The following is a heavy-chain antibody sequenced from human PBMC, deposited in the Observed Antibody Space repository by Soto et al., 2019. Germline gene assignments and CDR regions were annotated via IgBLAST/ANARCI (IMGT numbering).Heavy chain of an antibody. J-gene: IGHJ5*02. CDR2: IFNSSNA. CDR1: GGSIRNVS. CDR3: AKERAWLPVGWFDP. D-gene: IGHD5-12*01. V-gene: IGHV4-59*01. Sequence: SETLSLTCTVSGGSIRNVSWSWIRQAPGKAMECIGSIFNSSNAKYNPYLKPGVATSLHTSKNPFSLSLDPVTAADTAVYYCAKERAWLPVGWFDPWGQGTLLTVSS.